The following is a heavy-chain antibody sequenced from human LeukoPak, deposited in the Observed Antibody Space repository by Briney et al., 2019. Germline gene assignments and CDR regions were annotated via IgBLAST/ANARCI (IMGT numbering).Heavy chain of an antibody. CDR2: IKEDGSEK. Sequence: PGGSLRLSCAASGFTFSSYWMTWVRQAPGKGLEWVANIKEDGSEKYYVDSVKGRFTISRDNAKNSLYLQMNSLRAGDTAVYYCARDSVHGYYDSSGYSALIDSWGQGTLVTVSS. J-gene: IGHJ4*02. V-gene: IGHV3-7*01. CDR1: GFTFSSYW. CDR3: ARDSVHGYYDSSGYSALIDS. D-gene: IGHD3-22*01.